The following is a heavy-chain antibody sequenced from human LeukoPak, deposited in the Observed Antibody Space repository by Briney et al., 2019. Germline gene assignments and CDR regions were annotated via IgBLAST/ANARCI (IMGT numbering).Heavy chain of an antibody. J-gene: IGHJ4*02. Sequence: PGGSLRLSCAASGFTFSSYSMNWVRQAPGKGLEWVSSISRSSSYIYYADSVKGRFTISRDNAKNSLYLQMNSLRAEDTAVYYCARDKSQSLAFYFFDYWGQGTLVTVSS. D-gene: IGHD3-3*02. CDR1: GFTFSSYS. CDR2: ISRSSSYI. CDR3: ARDKSQSLAFYFFDY. V-gene: IGHV3-21*01.